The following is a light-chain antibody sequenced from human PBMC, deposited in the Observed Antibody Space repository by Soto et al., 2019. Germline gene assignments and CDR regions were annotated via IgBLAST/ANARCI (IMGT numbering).Light chain of an antibody. CDR2: DVS. Sequence: QSALTQPASVSGSPGQSITISCTGTSSDVGGYNYVSWYQQHPGKAPKLMIYDVSNRPSGAFNRFSGSNFGNTASLTFFGLQAEDEADYYCSSYTSSSTRVFGTGTKVTVL. J-gene: IGLJ1*01. V-gene: IGLV2-14*01. CDR1: SSDVGGYNY. CDR3: SSYTSSSTRV.